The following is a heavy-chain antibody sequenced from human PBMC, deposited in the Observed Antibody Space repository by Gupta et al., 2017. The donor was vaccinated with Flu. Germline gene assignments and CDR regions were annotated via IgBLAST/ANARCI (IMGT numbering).Heavy chain of an antibody. V-gene: IGHV4-34*01. CDR1: GGSFSGYS. CDR3: AVRVLGVVPAAIADV. Sequence: QVHLQQWGAGLLKPSETLSLTCAVYGGSFSGYSWSWIRQPPGKGLEWIGEINHSGGANYNPSLKSRVSILVDTSKNQFSLTLTSVTAADTAVYYCAVRVLGVVPAAIADVWGHGTTVTVSS. CDR2: INHSGGA. D-gene: IGHD2-2*02. J-gene: IGHJ6*02.